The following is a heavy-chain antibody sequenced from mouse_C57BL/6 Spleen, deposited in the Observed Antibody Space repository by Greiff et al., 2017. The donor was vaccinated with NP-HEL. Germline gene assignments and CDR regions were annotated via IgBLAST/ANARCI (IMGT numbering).Heavy chain of an antibody. CDR2: INPNNGGT. Sequence: EVQLQQSGPELVKPGASVKISCKASGYTFTDYYMNWVKQSHGKSLEWIGDINPNNGGTSYNQKFKGKATLTVDKSSSTAYMELRSLTSEDSAVYYCARNYYGSSLYYFDYWGQGTTLTVSS. V-gene: IGHV1-26*01. D-gene: IGHD1-1*01. CDR3: ARNYYGSSLYYFDY. J-gene: IGHJ2*01. CDR1: GYTFTDYY.